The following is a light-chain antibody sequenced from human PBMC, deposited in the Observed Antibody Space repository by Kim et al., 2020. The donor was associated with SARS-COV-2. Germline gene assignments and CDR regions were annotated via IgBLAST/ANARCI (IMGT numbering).Light chain of an antibody. CDR1: GGHSTYA. V-gene: IGLV4-69*01. Sequence: ASVKLTCTLSGGHSTYAIAWHQQQPEKGTRYLMKLNSDGSHSKGDGIPDRFSGSSSGAERYLTISSLQSEDEADYYCQTWGTGIVVFGGGTQLTVL. CDR2: LNSDGSH. J-gene: IGLJ2*01. CDR3: QTWGTGIVV.